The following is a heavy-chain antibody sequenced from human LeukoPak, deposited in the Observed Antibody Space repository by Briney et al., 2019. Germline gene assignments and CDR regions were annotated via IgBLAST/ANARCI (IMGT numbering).Heavy chain of an antibody. CDR2: IYYSGST. CDR1: GGSISGYY. CDR3: ARDVGSSGWYDY. Sequence: SETLSLTCTVSGGSISGYYWGWIRQPPGKGLEWIGSIYYSGSTYYNPSLKSRVTISVDTSKNQFSLKLSSVTAADTAVYYCARDVGSSGWYDYWGQGTLVTVSS. D-gene: IGHD6-19*01. J-gene: IGHJ4*02. V-gene: IGHV4-39*07.